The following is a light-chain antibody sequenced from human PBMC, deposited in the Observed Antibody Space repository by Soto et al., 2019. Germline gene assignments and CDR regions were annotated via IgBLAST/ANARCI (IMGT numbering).Light chain of an antibody. CDR1: QSISTS. CDR3: QQHNAYPWT. J-gene: IGKJ1*01. Sequence: DIQMTQSPSTLSASVGDRVTITCRASQSISTSLAWYQQKPGKAPKLLISMASTLEGGVPSRFSGGGSGAEFTLTISSLQPDDFATYYCQQHNAYPWTFGQGTKVDIK. V-gene: IGKV1-5*03. CDR2: MAS.